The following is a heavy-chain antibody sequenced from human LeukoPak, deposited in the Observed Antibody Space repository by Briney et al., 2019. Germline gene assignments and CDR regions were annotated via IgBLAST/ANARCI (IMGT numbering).Heavy chain of an antibody. CDR1: GGSFSGYY. V-gene: IGHV4-34*01. J-gene: IGHJ1*01. D-gene: IGHD6-13*01. CDR2: INHSGST. CDR3: ARGRTLYSSSWYEYFQH. Sequence: SETLSLTCAVYGGSFSGYYWSWIRQPPGKGLEWSGEINHSGSTNYNPSLKSRVTISVDTSKNQFSLKLSSVTAADTAVYYCARGRTLYSSSWYEYFQHWGQGTLVTVSS.